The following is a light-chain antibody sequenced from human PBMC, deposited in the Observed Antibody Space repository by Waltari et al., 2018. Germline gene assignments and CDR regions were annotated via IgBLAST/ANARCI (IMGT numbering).Light chain of an antibody. J-gene: IGLJ3*02. CDR3: ISYTSANTWV. Sequence: QSALTQVAAVSGAPGQSITISCTGTSDDIGTYNYVYWFQQNPGKAPKVIIYEVSNRPSRVAERFSGSKSGDTASLTISGLQAEDEAHYYCISYTSANTWVFGGGTKVTVL. CDR1: SDDIGTYNY. V-gene: IGLV2-14*01. CDR2: EVS.